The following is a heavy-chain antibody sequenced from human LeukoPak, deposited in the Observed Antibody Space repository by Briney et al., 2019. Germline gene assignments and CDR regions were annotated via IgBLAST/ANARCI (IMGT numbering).Heavy chain of an antibody. CDR2: IYYSGST. Sequence: PGGSLRLSCAASGFTFSDYYMSWIRQAPGKGLEWIGYIYYSGSTNYNPSLKSRVTISVDTSQNQFSLKLSSVTAADTAVYYCASFGYSYGVGAFDIWGQGTMVTVSS. D-gene: IGHD5-18*01. CDR1: GFTFSDYY. J-gene: IGHJ3*02. CDR3: ASFGYSYGVGAFDI. V-gene: IGHV4-59*01.